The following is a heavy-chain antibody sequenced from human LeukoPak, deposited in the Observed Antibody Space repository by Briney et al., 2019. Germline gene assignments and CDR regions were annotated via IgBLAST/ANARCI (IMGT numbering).Heavy chain of an antibody. Sequence: GESLRLSCAASGFTFSTFAVSWVRQAPGKGLEWVSIISDNGDSTYDADSVKGRFTTSRDNSKNTLYLQMNSLRAEDTAVYYCAREVGALDYWGQGTLVTVSS. V-gene: IGHV3-23*01. CDR1: GFTFSTFA. D-gene: IGHD1-26*01. CDR2: ISDNGDST. J-gene: IGHJ4*02. CDR3: AREVGALDY.